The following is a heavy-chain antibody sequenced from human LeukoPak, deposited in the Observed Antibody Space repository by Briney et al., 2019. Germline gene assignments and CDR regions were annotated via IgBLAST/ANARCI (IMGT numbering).Heavy chain of an antibody. Sequence: GGSLRLSCAASGFTFSSYAMSWVRQAPGKGLEWVAGMSFDGSQYYIDSVKGRFTISRDNSGNTVYLHMTSLRPEDTAVYFCAREGHTSGFCGSFDIWGQGTTVTISS. V-gene: IGHV3-30*03. D-gene: IGHD3-22*01. CDR3: AREGHTSGFCGSFDI. CDR1: GFTFSSYA. J-gene: IGHJ3*02. CDR2: MSFDGSQ.